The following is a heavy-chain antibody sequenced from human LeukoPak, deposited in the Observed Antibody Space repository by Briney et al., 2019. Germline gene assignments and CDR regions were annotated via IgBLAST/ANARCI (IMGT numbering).Heavy chain of an antibody. V-gene: IGHV3-20*04. Sequence: GGSLRLSCEASGFTFDDYGMSWVRQSTGKGLEWVSAITNWNGGSTGYADSVRGRFTISRDNAKNSLYLQMNSLRAEDTDLYYCARCSRSSTDCYSAFDIWGQGTMVAVSS. CDR2: ITNWNGGST. CDR1: GFTFDDYG. CDR3: ARCSRSSTDCYSAFDI. J-gene: IGHJ3*02. D-gene: IGHD2-2*02.